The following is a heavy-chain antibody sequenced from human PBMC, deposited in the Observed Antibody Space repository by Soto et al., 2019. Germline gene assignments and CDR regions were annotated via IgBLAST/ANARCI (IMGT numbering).Heavy chain of an antibody. Sequence: GASVKVSCKASGYTFTSHDINWVRQAPGQGLEWMGWMNPNNGNTGYAQKLQGRVTMTWNTSISTAYMELSRLRSEDMAVYYCARGSYFDFVWGSYRFDYWGQGPRVTV. CDR2: MNPNNGNT. D-gene: IGHD3-16*02. V-gene: IGHV1-8*01. CDR1: GYTFTSHD. CDR3: ARGSYFDFVWGSYRFDY. J-gene: IGHJ4*02.